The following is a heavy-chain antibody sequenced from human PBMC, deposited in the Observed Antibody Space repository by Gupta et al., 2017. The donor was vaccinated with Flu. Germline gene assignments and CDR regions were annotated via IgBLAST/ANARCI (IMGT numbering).Heavy chain of an antibody. V-gene: IGHV3-48*01. Sequence: QMVVSAGGSVQSGGSLRLSCAGSGFRFGFGPYSVIWVRQVPGRGLGWISYMRFYDDYTDYADSVKGRFTISADKPTNSLYLQMNSLRREDTAIYYCVRDDKWAFDVWGQGTMVTVSS. J-gene: IGHJ3*01. CDR3: VRDDKWAFDV. CDR1: GFRFGFGPYS. D-gene: IGHD1-26*01. CDR2: MRFYDDYT.